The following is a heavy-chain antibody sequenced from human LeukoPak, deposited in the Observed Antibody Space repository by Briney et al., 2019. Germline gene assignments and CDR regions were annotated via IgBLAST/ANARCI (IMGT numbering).Heavy chain of an antibody. CDR3: AKSLPNDY. V-gene: IGHV3-23*01. Sequence: GGSLRLSCAASGVTFRTYAMSWVRQAPGKGLEWVAGIGGSGASTFYADSVKGRFTISRDNSKNTLYLQMNSLTAEDTAVYHCAKSLPNDYWGQGTLVTVSS. CDR1: GVTFRTYA. D-gene: IGHD5/OR15-5a*01. CDR2: IGGSGAST. J-gene: IGHJ4*02.